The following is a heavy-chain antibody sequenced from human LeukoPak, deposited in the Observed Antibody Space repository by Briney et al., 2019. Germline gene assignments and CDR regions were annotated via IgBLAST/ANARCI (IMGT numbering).Heavy chain of an antibody. CDR3: AREEGAIVLMVYASYYFDY. CDR2: IKQDGSEK. J-gene: IGHJ4*02. CDR1: GFTFSSYW. D-gene: IGHD2-8*01. V-gene: IGHV3-7*01. Sequence: GGSLGLSCAASGFTFSSYWMSWVRQAPGKGLEWVANIKQDGSEKYYVDSVKGRFTISRDNAKNSLYLQMNSLRAEDTAVYYCAREEGAIVLMVYASYYFDYWGQGTLVTVSS.